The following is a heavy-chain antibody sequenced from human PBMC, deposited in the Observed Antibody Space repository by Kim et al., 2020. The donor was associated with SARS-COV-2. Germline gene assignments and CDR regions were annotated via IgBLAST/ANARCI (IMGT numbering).Heavy chain of an antibody. J-gene: IGHJ4*02. CDR3: ARGMRTDY. V-gene: IGHV4-34*01. CDR2: SGST. Sequence: SGSTNSNPSLKSRVTISVDTSKNQFSLKLSSVTAADTAVYYCARGMRTDYWGQGTLVTVSS.